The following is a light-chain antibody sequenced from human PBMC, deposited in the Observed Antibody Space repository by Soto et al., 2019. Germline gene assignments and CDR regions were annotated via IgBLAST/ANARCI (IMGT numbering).Light chain of an antibody. CDR1: QGISSY. V-gene: IGKV1-9*01. Sequence: DIQLTQSPSFLSASVGDRVTNTCRASQGISSYLAWYQQKPGKAPKLLIYAASTLQSGVPSRFSGSGSGTEFTLTISSLQPEDFATYYCQQLNSYPLTFGGGTQVEIK. CDR2: AAS. J-gene: IGKJ4*01. CDR3: QQLNSYPLT.